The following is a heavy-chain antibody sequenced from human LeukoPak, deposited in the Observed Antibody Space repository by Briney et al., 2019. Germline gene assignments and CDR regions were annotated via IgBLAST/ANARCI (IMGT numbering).Heavy chain of an antibody. CDR3: ARGVSGAYYYYYMDV. V-gene: IGHV1-2*02. J-gene: IGHJ6*03. CDR2: INPNSGGT. Sequence: ASVKVSCKASGYTFTGYYMHWVRQAPGQGLEWMGWINPNSGGTNYAQKFQGRVTMTRDTSISTAYMELSRLRSDDTAVYYCARGVSGAYYYYYMDVWGKGTTVTVSS. D-gene: IGHD1-26*01. CDR1: GYTFTGYY.